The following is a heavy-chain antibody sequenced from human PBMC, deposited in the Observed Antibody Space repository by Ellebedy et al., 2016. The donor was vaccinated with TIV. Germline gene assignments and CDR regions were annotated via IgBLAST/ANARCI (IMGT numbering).Heavy chain of an antibody. D-gene: IGHD2-2*01. CDR3: ARELALRVGPPEAIAY. J-gene: IGHJ4*02. V-gene: IGHV3-7*01. CDR1: GFNFHNYW. Sequence: GGSLRLSXAASGFNFHNYWMTWVRQAPGKGLEWVADIKGDGSEKYYVDSVKGRFTISRDNGKNLVYLQMNTLRVEDTAVYYCARELALRVGPPEAIAYWGQGTLVTVSS. CDR2: IKGDGSEK.